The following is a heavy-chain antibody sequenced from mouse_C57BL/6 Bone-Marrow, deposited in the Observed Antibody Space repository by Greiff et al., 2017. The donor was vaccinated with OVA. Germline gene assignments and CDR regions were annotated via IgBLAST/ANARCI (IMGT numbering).Heavy chain of an antibody. V-gene: IGHV1-63*01. CDR2: IYPGGGYT. D-gene: IGHD2-1*01. Sequence: VMLVESGAELVRPGTSVKMSCKASGYTFTNYWIGWAKQRPGHGLEWIGDIYPGGGYTNYNEKFKGKATLTADKSSSTAYMQFSSLTSEDSAIYYCVIYYGNYYAMDYWGQGTSVTVSS. CDR3: VIYYGNYYAMDY. J-gene: IGHJ4*01. CDR1: GYTFTNYW.